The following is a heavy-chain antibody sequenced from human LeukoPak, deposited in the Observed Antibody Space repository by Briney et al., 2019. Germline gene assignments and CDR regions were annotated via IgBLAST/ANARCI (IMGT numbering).Heavy chain of an antibody. Sequence: SETLSLTCTVSGGSISSYYWSWIRQPPGKGLEWIGYIYTSGSTNYNPSLKSRVTISVDTSKNQFSLKLSSVTAADAAVYYCARLLYYDFWRSSGDYYMDVWGKGTTVTVSS. CDR2: IYTSGST. CDR3: ARLLYYDFWRSSGDYYMDV. CDR1: GGSISSYY. V-gene: IGHV4-4*09. J-gene: IGHJ6*03. D-gene: IGHD3-3*01.